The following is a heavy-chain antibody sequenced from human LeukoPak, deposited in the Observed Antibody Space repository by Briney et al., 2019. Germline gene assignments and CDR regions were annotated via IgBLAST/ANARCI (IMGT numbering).Heavy chain of an antibody. V-gene: IGHV1-8*01. CDR1: GYTFTSYD. D-gene: IGHD3-9*01. CDR2: MNPNSGNT. CDR3: AREYYDILTGYYPVYYYYMDV. J-gene: IGHJ6*03. Sequence: ASVTVSCKASGYTFTSYDINWVRQAPGQGLERMGWMNPNSGNTGYAQKFQGRVTMTRNTSISTAYMELSSLRSEDTAVYYCAREYYDILTGYYPVYYYYMDVWGKGTTVTISS.